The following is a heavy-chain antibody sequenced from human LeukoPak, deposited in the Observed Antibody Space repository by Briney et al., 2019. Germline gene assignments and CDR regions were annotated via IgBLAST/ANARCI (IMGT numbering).Heavy chain of an antibody. J-gene: IGHJ6*03. Sequence: ASVKVSCKASGYTFTSYGISWVRQAPGQGLEWMGWISAYNGNTNYAQKLQGRVTMNTDTSTSTAYMELRSLRSDDTAVYYCARDGGSYYPYYYYYYMDVWGKGTTVTVSS. CDR2: ISAYNGNT. CDR1: GYTFTSYG. D-gene: IGHD1-26*01. CDR3: ARDGGSYYPYYYYYYMDV. V-gene: IGHV1-18*01.